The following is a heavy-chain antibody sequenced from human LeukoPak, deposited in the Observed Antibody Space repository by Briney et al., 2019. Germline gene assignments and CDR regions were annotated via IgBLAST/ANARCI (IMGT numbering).Heavy chain of an antibody. CDR3: AELGITMIGGV. Sequence: GGSLRLSCVASGFTFGNFAMSWVRQAPGKGLEWISSISSGSTYIHYADSVKGRFTISRDNAKNSLYLQMNSLRAEDTAVYYCAELGITMIGGVWGKGTTVTISS. J-gene: IGHJ6*04. CDR2: ISSGSTYI. V-gene: IGHV3-21*01. D-gene: IGHD3-10*02. CDR1: GFTFGNFA.